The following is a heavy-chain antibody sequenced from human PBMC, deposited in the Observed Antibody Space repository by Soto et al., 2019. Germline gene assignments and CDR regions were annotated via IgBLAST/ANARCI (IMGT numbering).Heavy chain of an antibody. CDR1: GYSFTSYW. CDR2: IYPGDSDT. J-gene: IGHJ6*02. V-gene: IGHV5-51*01. CDR3: ARHRSSYRDYYYGMDV. D-gene: IGHD6-6*01. Sequence: EESLKISCKGSGYSFTSYWIGWVRQMPGKGLEWMGIIYPGDSDTRYSPSFQGQGTISADKSISTAYLQWSSLKASDTAMYYCARHRSSYRDYYYGMDVWGQGNSDTVS.